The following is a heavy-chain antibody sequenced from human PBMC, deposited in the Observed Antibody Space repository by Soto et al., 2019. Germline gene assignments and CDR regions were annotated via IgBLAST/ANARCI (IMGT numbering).Heavy chain of an antibody. D-gene: IGHD6-19*01. J-gene: IGHJ6*02. Sequence: QVQLVQSGAEVKKPGSSVKVSCKASGGTFSSYAISWVRQAPGQGLEWMGGIIPIFGTANYAQKFQGRVTITADESTSTAYMELSSLRSEDTAVYYCARGPVAGRSYYYYYGMDVWGQGTTVTVSS. CDR3: ARGPVAGRSYYYYYGMDV. CDR2: IIPIFGTA. V-gene: IGHV1-69*12. CDR1: GGTFSSYA.